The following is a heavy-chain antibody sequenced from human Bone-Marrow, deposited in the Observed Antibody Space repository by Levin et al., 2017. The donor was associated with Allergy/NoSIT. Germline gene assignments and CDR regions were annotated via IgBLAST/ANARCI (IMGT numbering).Heavy chain of an antibody. V-gene: IGHV3-15*07. CDR2: IKPKTNGGTT. CDR1: GFTFSNAW. Sequence: GGSLRLSCVASGFTFSNAWMNWVRQAPGKGLEWVGRIKPKTNGGTTDYAAPVKGRFTISRDDSKNTLYLQMNSLQVEDTAVYYCFTTLVGAADYWGQGTLVTVSS. D-gene: IGHD2-15*01. CDR3: FTTLVGAADY. J-gene: IGHJ4*02.